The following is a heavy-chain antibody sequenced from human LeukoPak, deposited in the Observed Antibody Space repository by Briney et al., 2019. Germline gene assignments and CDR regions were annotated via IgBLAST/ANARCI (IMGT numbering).Heavy chain of an antibody. Sequence: GGSLRLSCAASGFTFSSNWMSWVRQAPGKGLEWVANIKQDGSEKYYVDSVKGRFTISRDNAKNSLYLQMNSLRAEDTAVYYCARGLRQDYFDYWGQGTLVTVSS. CDR1: GFTFSSNW. J-gene: IGHJ4*02. V-gene: IGHV3-7*01. CDR2: IKQDGSEK. CDR3: ARGLRQDYFDY.